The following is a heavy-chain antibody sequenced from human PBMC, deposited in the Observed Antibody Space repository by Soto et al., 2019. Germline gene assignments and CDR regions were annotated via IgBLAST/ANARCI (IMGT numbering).Heavy chain of an antibody. V-gene: IGHV3-21*06. D-gene: IGHD5-12*01. Sequence: EVQLLESGGGLVKPGGSLRLSCVTSGFTFSDYRMNWVRQAPGKGLEWVSSISDSGSYINYADSVKGRFAISRDNTNHALYLQMSNLRAEDTAFYYCASDSCYDYTGYSDFWGQGTRVTVSS. J-gene: IGHJ4*02. CDR2: ISDSGSYI. CDR3: ASDSCYDYTGYSDF. CDR1: GFTFSDYR.